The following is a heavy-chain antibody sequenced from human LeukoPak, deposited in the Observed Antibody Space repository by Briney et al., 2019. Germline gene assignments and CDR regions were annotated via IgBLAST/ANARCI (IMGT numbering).Heavy chain of an antibody. Sequence: PGGSLRLSCAASGFTFSSYAIHWVRQAPGKGLEWVAVISYDGSNKYYADSVKGRFTISRDNSKNTLYLQMNSLRAEDTAVYYCARVHSLNYDPAMVFDAFDIWGQGTMVTVSS. J-gene: IGHJ3*02. CDR3: ARVHSLNYDPAMVFDAFDI. CDR2: ISYDGSNK. CDR1: GFTFSSYA. D-gene: IGHD5-18*01. V-gene: IGHV3-30-3*01.